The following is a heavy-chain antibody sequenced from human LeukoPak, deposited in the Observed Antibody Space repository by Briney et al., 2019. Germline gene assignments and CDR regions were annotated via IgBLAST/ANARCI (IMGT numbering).Heavy chain of an antibody. V-gene: IGHV1-2*02. Sequence: ASVKVSCKASGYTXTXYXXXXXXXXXGXXXXXXXXINPNSGGTNYAQKFQGRVTMTRDTSISTAYMELSRLRSDDTAVYYCARVYCSSTSCSYFDYWGQGTLVTVSS. D-gene: IGHD2-2*01. J-gene: IGHJ4*02. CDR2: INPNSGGT. CDR1: GYTXTXYX. CDR3: ARVYCSSTSCSYFDY.